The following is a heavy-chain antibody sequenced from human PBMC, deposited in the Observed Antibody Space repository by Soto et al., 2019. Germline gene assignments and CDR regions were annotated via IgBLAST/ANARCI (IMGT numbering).Heavy chain of an antibody. D-gene: IGHD3-16*01. V-gene: IGHV3-23*01. CDR3: AKERYYDYVWETYYHYGMDV. Sequence: EVQLLESGGGLVQPGGSLRLSCAASGFSFSSYAMSWVRQTPGKGLEWVSTISGGGDYTYYADSVKGRFNISRDNSKNTLYLQMNGLRADDPAVYYCAKERYYDYVWETYYHYGMDVWGQGTAVTVPS. CDR1: GFSFSSYA. J-gene: IGHJ6*02. CDR2: ISGGGDYT.